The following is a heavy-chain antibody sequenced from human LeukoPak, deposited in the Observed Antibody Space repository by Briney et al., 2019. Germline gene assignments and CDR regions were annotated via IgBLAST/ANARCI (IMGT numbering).Heavy chain of an antibody. CDR1: GGSISSGSYY. D-gene: IGHD1/OR15-1a*01. Sequence: SETLSLTCTVSGGSISSGSYYWSWIRQPAGKGLEWIGSIYYSGSTYYNPSLKSRVTMSVDTSRNRFSLKLTSVTAADTAVYYCARDRIGTARGKFDSWGQGTLVTVSS. J-gene: IGHJ4*02. CDR2: IYYSGST. CDR3: ARDRIGTARGKFDS. V-gene: IGHV4-39*07.